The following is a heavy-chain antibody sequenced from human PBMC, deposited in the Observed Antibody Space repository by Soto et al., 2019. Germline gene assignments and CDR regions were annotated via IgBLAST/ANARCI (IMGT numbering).Heavy chain of an antibody. CDR2: IIPIFGTA. Sequence: ASVKVACKASGGTFSSYAISCVRQAPGQGLEWMGGIIPIFGTANYAQRFQGGVTITADEPTSPAYRELSSLRSDDTAVYYCARVTYTSGLDYWGQGTLVTVSS. D-gene: IGHD6-19*01. CDR3: ARVTYTSGLDY. V-gene: IGHV1-69*13. CDR1: GGTFSSYA. J-gene: IGHJ4*02.